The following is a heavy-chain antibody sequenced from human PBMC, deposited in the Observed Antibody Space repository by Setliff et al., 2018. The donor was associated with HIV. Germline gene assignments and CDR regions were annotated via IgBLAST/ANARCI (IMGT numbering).Heavy chain of an antibody. CDR2: INPTSGGT. J-gene: IGHJ4*02. Sequence: ASVSLLQASGYTLTDYYLGWVRQAPGQGLEWMGRINPTSGGTDYAQKFEDRVAMTTDTSKSTAYMELSRLTSDDTAVYYCAKGVTLIRGPLEVWGFDSWGQGSLVTVSS. CDR1: GYTLTDYY. CDR3: AKGVTLIRGPLEVWGFDS. V-gene: IGHV1-2*06. D-gene: IGHD3-10*01.